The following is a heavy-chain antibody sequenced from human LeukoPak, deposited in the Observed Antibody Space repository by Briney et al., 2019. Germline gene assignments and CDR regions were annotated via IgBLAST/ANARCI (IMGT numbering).Heavy chain of an antibody. D-gene: IGHD6-13*01. CDR2: ISRSSSNT. CDR1: GFSFSSYS. CDR3: AGVLEAAAFDF. J-gene: IGHJ4*02. V-gene: IGHV3-21*01. Sequence: KPGGSLRLSCAASGFSFSSYSMNWVRQSPGKGLEWVSSISRSSSNTYYADSLKGRFTISRDNAKNSLYLQMNSLRAEDTAVYYCAGVLEAAAFDFWGQGTLVTVSS.